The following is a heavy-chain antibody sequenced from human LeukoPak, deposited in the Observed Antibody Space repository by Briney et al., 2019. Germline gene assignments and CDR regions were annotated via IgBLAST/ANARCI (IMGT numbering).Heavy chain of an antibody. V-gene: IGHV3-23*01. Sequence: GGSLRLSCVASGFTFSDYAMNWVRQAPGKGLEWVSTFKTNSGQVYYAESVRGRFTISRDNSKNTLYLQMNSLRAEDTAVYYCARDIRGAGTLAFDYWGQGTLVTVSS. CDR3: ARDIRGAGTLAFDY. CDR1: GFTFSDYA. J-gene: IGHJ4*02. D-gene: IGHD6-13*01. CDR2: FKTNSGQV.